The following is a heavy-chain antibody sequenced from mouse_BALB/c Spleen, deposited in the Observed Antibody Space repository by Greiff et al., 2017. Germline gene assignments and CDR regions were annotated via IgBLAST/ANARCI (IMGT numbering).Heavy chain of an antibody. Sequence: EVMLVESGGGLVQPGGSRKLSCAASGFTFSSFGMHWVRQAPEKGLEWVAYISSGSSTIYYADPVKGRFTISRDNAKNTLYLQMSSLKSEDTAMYYCARNYRYYFDYWGQGTTLTVSA. D-gene: IGHD2-14*01. CDR2: ISSGSSTI. CDR1: GFTFSSFG. J-gene: IGHJ2*01. CDR3: ARNYRYYFDY. V-gene: IGHV5-17*03.